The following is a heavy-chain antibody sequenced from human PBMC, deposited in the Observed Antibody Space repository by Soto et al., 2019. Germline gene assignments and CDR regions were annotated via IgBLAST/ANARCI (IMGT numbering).Heavy chain of an antibody. V-gene: IGHV4-59*08. CDR3: ARLAGTYPRYSFYYYMDV. D-gene: IGHD3-10*01. J-gene: IGHJ6*03. CDR1: GGSISSYY. CDR2: IYYSGST. Sequence: QVQLQESGPGLVKPSETLALTCTVSGGSISSYYWGWIRQPPGKGLEWIGYIYYSGSTKYNPSLESRVPISVDMSKSQFVLMLGCVTAADTAVYYCARLAGTYPRYSFYYYMDVWGKGTTVTVSS.